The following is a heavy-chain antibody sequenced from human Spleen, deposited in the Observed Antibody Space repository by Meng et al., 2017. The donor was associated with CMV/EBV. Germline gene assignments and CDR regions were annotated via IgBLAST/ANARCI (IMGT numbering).Heavy chain of an antibody. V-gene: IGHV3-15*01. J-gene: IGHJ6*02. CDR1: RFTFNTAW. CDR2: IKSKTDGGTT. D-gene: IGHD3-3*01. Sequence: GGSLRLSCAASRFTFNTAWMSWVRQAPGKGLEWVGRIKSKTDGGTTDYAAPVKGRFTISRDDSKNTLYLQMNSLKTEDTAVYYCARDSHDFWSGYLYYYYGMDVWGQGTTVTVSS. CDR3: ARDSHDFWSGYLYYYYGMDV.